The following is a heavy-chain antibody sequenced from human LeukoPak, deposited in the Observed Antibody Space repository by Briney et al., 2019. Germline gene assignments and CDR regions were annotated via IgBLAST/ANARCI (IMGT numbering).Heavy chain of an antibody. CDR3: ARDSSHYLGSSDY. D-gene: IGHD6-6*01. Sequence: PGGSLRLSCEASGFTFSNYPMSWVRQASGRGLEWVSVISESGDVTHYADAMKGRFTISRDNAKNTLNLQMNSLRAEDTAIYYCARDSSHYLGSSDYWGQGTLVTVSS. V-gene: IGHV3-23*01. J-gene: IGHJ4*02. CDR1: GFTFSNYP. CDR2: ISESGDVT.